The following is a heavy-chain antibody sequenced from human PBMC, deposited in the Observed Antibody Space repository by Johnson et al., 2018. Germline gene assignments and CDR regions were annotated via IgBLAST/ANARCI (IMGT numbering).Heavy chain of an antibody. CDR3: SSYYGVDV. V-gene: IGHV3-73*01. CDR2: IRSKANNYAT. D-gene: IGHD6-6*01. J-gene: IGHJ6*02. CDR1: GLTFSGSA. Sequence: VQLQESGGGLVQPGGSLKLSCAASGLTFSGSALHWVRQASGKGLEWVGRIRSKANNYATEYAASVKGRFTISRDDSNNMAYLQMNSLKIEDTAIYYCSSYYGVDVWGQGTTVTVSS.